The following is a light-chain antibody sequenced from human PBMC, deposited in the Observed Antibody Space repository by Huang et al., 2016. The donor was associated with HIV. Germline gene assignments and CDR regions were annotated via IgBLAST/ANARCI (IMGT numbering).Light chain of an antibody. V-gene: IGKV3D-15*01. J-gene: IGKJ1*01. CDR3: QHYNNWPPWT. CDR2: GAS. Sequence: EIVMTQSPATLSVSPGVRATLSCRASQGVSNNIAWYQQKPGQTPRLLIHGASTRATGIAAKVSGRGSGTDFTLTITSLQPEDSAVYYCQHYNNWPPWTFGPGTQVEI. CDR1: QGVSNN.